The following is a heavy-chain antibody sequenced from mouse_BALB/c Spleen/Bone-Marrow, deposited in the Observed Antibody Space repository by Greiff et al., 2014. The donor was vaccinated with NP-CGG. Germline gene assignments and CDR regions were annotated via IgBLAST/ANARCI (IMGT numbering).Heavy chain of an antibody. Sequence: LQQPGSELVRPGASVKLSCKASGYTFTSYWMHWVKQRPGQGLEWLGNIYPGTGSINYDEKFKSKATLTVDTSSSTAYMQLSSLTSEDSAVYYCTRSGYVIDYWGQGTSVTVSS. J-gene: IGHJ4*01. D-gene: IGHD3-1*01. CDR1: GYTFTSYW. CDR3: TRSGYVIDY. CDR2: IYPGTGSI. V-gene: IGHV1S22*01.